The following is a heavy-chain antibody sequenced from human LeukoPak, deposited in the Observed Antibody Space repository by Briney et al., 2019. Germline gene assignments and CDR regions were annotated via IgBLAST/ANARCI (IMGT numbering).Heavy chain of an antibody. Sequence: PSETLSLTCTVSGGSISSGGYYWSWIRQHPGKGLEWIGYIYYSGSTYYNPSLKSRVTISVDTSKNQFSLKLSSVTAADTAVYYCASSPRGQVRPIQSYNWFDPWGQGTLVTVSS. CDR1: GGSISSGGYY. J-gene: IGHJ5*02. D-gene: IGHD3-10*01. CDR2: IYYSGST. V-gene: IGHV4-31*03. CDR3: ASSPRGQVRPIQSYNWFDP.